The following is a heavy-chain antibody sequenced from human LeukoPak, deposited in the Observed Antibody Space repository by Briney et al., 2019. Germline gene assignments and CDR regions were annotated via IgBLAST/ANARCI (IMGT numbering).Heavy chain of an antibody. Sequence: PSETLSLTCTVSGGSISSYYWSWIRQPPGKGLEWIGYIYYSGSTNYKPSLKSRVTISVDTSKNQFSLKLSSVTAADTAVYYCARADYYGSRVYFDYWGQGTLDTVFS. D-gene: IGHD3-10*01. CDR1: GGSISSYY. CDR3: ARADYYGSRVYFDY. J-gene: IGHJ4*02. V-gene: IGHV4-59*01. CDR2: IYYSGST.